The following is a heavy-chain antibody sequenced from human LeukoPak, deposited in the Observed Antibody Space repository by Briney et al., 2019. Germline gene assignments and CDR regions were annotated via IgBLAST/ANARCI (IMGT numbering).Heavy chain of an antibody. D-gene: IGHD4-17*01. CDR2: IGAFNGNT. CDR1: GYTFTSYG. J-gene: IGHJ4*02. Sequence: ASVNVSCKASGYTFTSYGISWVRQAPGQGLEWMGWIGAFNGNTNYAQKLQGRVTMTTDTSTSTAYMELRSLRSDDTAVYYCARSKLPTVSDYWGQGTLVTVSS. CDR3: ARSKLPTVSDY. V-gene: IGHV1-18*01.